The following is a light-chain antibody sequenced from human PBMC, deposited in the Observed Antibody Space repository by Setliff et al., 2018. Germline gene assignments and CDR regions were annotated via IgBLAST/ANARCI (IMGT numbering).Light chain of an antibody. CDR1: SSDVGSYNL. Sequence: QSALTQPASVSGSPGQSITISCAGTSSDVGSYNLVSWYQQHPGKAPKLLIYEVNKGPSGVSDRFSGSKSGNTASLTISGLQAEDEADYYCCSYAGSRTFLFGGGTKVTVL. J-gene: IGLJ2*01. CDR2: EVN. CDR3: CSYAGSRTFL. V-gene: IGLV2-23*02.